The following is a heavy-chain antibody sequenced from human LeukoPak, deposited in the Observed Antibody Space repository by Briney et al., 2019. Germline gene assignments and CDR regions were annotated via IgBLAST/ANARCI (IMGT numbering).Heavy chain of an antibody. CDR1: GYTLTELS. V-gene: IGHV1-24*01. Sequence: ASVNVSCKVSGYTLTELSMHWVRQAPGKGLEWMGGFDPEDGETIYAQKFQGRVTMTEDTSTDTAYMELSSLRSEDTAVYYCATGGSLATMGNFDYWGQGTLVTVSS. CDR2: FDPEDGET. D-gene: IGHD5-12*01. CDR3: ATGGSLATMGNFDY. J-gene: IGHJ4*02.